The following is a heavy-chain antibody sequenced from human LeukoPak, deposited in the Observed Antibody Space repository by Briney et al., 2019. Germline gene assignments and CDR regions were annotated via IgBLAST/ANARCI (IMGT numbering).Heavy chain of an antibody. CDR3: ARDRMLLWFGELSDY. Sequence: GGSLRLSCVASGFTFSSYAMSWVRQTPGKGLEWVSAISGSGGSTYYADSVKGRFTISRDNSKNTLYLQMNSLRAEDTAVYYCARDRMLLWFGELSDYWGQGTLVTVSS. V-gene: IGHV3-23*01. CDR1: GFTFSSYA. J-gene: IGHJ4*02. CDR2: ISGSGGST. D-gene: IGHD3-10*01.